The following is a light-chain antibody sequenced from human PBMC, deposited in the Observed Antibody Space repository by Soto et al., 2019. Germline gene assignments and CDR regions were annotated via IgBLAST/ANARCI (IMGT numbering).Light chain of an antibody. J-gene: IGLJ7*01. CDR2: DTN. V-gene: IGLV7-46*01. Sequence: QAVVTQEPSLTVSQGGTVPLTCDSNTGAVTSGHFPYWFQQKPGQAPRTLIYDTNMKHSWTPARFSGSLLGGKAALTLSGAQPEDEADYYCSLFYSGPFVFGGGTQLTVL. CDR3: SLFYSGPFV. CDR1: TGAVTSGHF.